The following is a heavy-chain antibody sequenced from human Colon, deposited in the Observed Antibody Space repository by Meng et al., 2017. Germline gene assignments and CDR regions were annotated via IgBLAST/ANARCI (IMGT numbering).Heavy chain of an antibody. V-gene: IGHV4-61*08. J-gene: IGHJ4*02. CDR3: ARDHWGSLDY. CDR2: AGT. CDR1: GGFFSRSDYQ. D-gene: IGHD7-27*01. Sequence: QVQLQESGPGLVRPSETLSLIFTGSGGFFSRSDYQWGWIRQPPGKGLEWSGYAGTNYNPSLKSRVTISVDTSKRQFSLKLTSVTAADTAVYYCARDHWGSLDYWGQGILVTVSS.